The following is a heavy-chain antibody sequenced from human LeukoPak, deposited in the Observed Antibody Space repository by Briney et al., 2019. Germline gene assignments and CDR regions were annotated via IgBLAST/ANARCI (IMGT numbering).Heavy chain of an antibody. Sequence: SETLSLTCAVYGESFNDYYWSWIRQPAGKGLEWIGRIYTSGSTNYNPSLKSRVTMSVDTSKNQFSLKLSSVTAADTAVYYCARERIVVVPAAITYYYYYMDVWGKGTTVTVSS. CDR1: GESFNDYY. CDR3: ARERIVVVPAAITYYYYYMDV. V-gene: IGHV4-4*07. D-gene: IGHD2-2*02. CDR2: IYTSGST. J-gene: IGHJ6*03.